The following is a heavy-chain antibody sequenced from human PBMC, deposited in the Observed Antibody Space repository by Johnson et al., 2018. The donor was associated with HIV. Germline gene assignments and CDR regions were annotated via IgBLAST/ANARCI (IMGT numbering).Heavy chain of an antibody. D-gene: IGHD5-12*01. J-gene: IGHJ3*02. V-gene: IGHV3-53*01. CDR2: LYSSGNT. CDR1: GFNVSNNY. CDR3: ARASNSGYDQAFDI. Sequence: VQVVESGGGLVQPGGSLGLACVGSGFNVSNNYMSWVRQPPGQGLEWVSTLYSSGNTYYADSVKGRFTISRDSSRNTLYLQMNSLRAEDTAVYYCARASNSGYDQAFDIWGQGTMVTVSS.